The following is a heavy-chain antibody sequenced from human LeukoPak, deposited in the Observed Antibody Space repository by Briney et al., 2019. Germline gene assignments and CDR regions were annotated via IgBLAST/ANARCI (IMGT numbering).Heavy chain of an antibody. CDR3: ARDGDGYSIYGDGMDV. CDR2: INPSGGST. CDR1: GYTFTSNY. D-gene: IGHD5-24*01. J-gene: IGHJ6*02. Sequence: ASVKLSCNASGYTFTSNYMHWVRHAPGQGLEWMGIINPSGGSTSYAQKFQGRITMTRDTSTSTVYMELSSLRSEDTAVYYCARDGDGYSIYGDGMDVWGQGTTVTVSS. V-gene: IGHV1-46*01.